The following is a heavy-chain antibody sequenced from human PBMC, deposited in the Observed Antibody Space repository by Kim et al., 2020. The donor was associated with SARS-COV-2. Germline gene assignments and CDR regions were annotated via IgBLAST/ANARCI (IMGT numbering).Heavy chain of an antibody. J-gene: IGHJ4*01. CDR1: GGSISSYY. Sequence: SETLSLTCTVSGGSISSYYWSWIRQPPGKGLEWIGYIYYSGSTNYNPSLKSRVTISVDTSKNQFSLKLSSVTAADTAVYYCARGRYCSGGSCSLVDYWG. CDR3: ARGRYCSGGSCSLVDY. V-gene: IGHV4-59*08. CDR2: IYYSGST. D-gene: IGHD2-15*01.